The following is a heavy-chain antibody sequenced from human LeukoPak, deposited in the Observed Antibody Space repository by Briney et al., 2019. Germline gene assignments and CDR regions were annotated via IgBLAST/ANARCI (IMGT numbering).Heavy chain of an antibody. Sequence: ASVKVSCKASGYTFTSYDINWVRQATGQGLEWMGWMNPNSGNTGYAQKFQGRVTMTRNTSISTAYVELSSLRSEDTAVYYCARGSTLWFGELSNWGQGTLVTVSS. CDR3: ARGSTLWFGELSN. CDR2: MNPNSGNT. D-gene: IGHD3-10*01. CDR1: GYTFTSYD. V-gene: IGHV1-8*01. J-gene: IGHJ4*02.